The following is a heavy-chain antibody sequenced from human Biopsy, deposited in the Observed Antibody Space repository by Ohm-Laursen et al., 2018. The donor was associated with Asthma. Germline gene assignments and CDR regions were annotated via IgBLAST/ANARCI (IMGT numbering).Heavy chain of an antibody. J-gene: IGHJ1*01. D-gene: IGHD3-3*01. V-gene: IGHV3-7*01. Sequence: SLRLSCTASGFTFSSYAMSWVRQVPGQGLEWVANIKHDGSEKNHVDSLKGRFTISRDNAKNVLFLQMNSLRAEDTAVYYCARTFHFWSPYHAEHYQLWGQGTLVTVSS. CDR3: ARTFHFWSPYHAEHYQL. CDR1: GFTFSSYA. CDR2: IKHDGSEK.